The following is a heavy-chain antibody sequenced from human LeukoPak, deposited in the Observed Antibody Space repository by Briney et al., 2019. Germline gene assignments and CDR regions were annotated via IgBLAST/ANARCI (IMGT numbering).Heavy chain of an antibody. CDR2: INPNSGGT. J-gene: IGHJ5*02. Sequence: ASVKVSCKASGYTFTGYYMHWVRQAPGQGLEWMGWINPNSGGTNYAQKLQGRVTMTTDTSTSTAYMELRSLRSDDTAVYYCAREMGYCSSTSCSPLDPWGQGTLVTVSS. CDR1: GYTFTGYY. CDR3: AREMGYCSSTSCSPLDP. D-gene: IGHD2-2*01. V-gene: IGHV1-2*02.